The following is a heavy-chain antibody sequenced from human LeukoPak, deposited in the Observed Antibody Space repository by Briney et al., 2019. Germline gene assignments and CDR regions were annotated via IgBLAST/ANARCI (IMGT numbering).Heavy chain of an antibody. CDR2: IRSKAYGGTT. V-gene: IGHV3-49*03. CDR1: GFTFGDYA. CDR3: TRDIYDSSGYPLNLHYYYYMDV. Sequence: GGSLRLSCTASGFTFGDYAMSWFRQAPGKGREWVGFIRSKAYGGTTEYAASVKGRFTISRDDSKSIAYLQMNSLKTEDTAVYYCTRDIYDSSGYPLNLHYYYYMDVWGKGTTVTVSS. D-gene: IGHD3-22*01. J-gene: IGHJ6*03.